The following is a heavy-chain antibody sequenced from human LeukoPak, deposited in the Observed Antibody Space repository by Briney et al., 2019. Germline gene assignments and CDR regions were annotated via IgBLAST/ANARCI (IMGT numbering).Heavy chain of an antibody. V-gene: IGHV3-30*03. J-gene: IGHJ4*02. D-gene: IGHD4-23*01. CDR3: ARDWGRGNSYFFVY. Sequence: GTSLRLSCAASGFTFSDYGMHWVRLAPGKGLECVAVVSHDESKENYGESGKGRFTISRDNSANSVYLQLDRLKIEDTAVYFCARDWGRGNSYFFVYWGQGTLVTVSS. CDR2: VSHDESKE. CDR1: GFTFSDYG.